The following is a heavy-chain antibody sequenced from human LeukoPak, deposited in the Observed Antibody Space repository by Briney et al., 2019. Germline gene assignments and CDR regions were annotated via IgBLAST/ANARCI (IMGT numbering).Heavy chain of an antibody. CDR3: ARDCGGGSCDAFDI. V-gene: IGHV3-33*08. D-gene: IGHD2-15*01. Sequence: GRSLRLSCAASGFTFSSYGMHWARQAPGKGLEWVADIWYDGSNKYYADSVKGRFTISRDNSKNTLYLQMNSLRAEDTAVYYCARDCGGGSCDAFDIWGQGTMVTVSS. CDR2: IWYDGSNK. J-gene: IGHJ3*02. CDR1: GFTFSSYG.